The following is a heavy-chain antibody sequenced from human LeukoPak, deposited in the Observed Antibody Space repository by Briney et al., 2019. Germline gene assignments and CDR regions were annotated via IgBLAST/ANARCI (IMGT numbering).Heavy chain of an antibody. CDR1: GASINSHY. CDR2: IYISGST. V-gene: IGHV4-4*07. CDR3: ARALNPVPGTYYFDY. Sequence: TSETLSHTCSVSGASINSHYWTWIRQPAGKGLEWIGRIYISGSTNYSPSLKSRVTMSVDTSKNQFSLTLISVTAADAAVYYCARALNPVPGTYYFDYWGQGTLVTVSS. J-gene: IGHJ4*02.